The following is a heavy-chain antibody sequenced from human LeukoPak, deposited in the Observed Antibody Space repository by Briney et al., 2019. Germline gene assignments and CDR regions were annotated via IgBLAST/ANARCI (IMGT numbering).Heavy chain of an antibody. D-gene: IGHD3-3*01. V-gene: IGHV3-30*02. J-gene: IGHJ4*02. Sequence: GRSLRLSCAASGFTFSSYGMHWVRQAPGKGLEWVAFIRYDGSNKYYADSVKGRFTISRDNSKNTLYLQMNSLRAEDTAVYYCAKDRGDYDFWRGYFDYWGQGTLVTVSS. CDR2: IRYDGSNK. CDR3: AKDRGDYDFWRGYFDY. CDR1: GFTFSSYG.